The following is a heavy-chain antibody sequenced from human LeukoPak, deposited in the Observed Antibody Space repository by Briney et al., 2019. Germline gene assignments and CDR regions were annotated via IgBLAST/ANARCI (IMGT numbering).Heavy chain of an antibody. D-gene: IGHD3-3*01. CDR1: GGSISSYY. J-gene: IGHJ4*02. CDR3: ARAVDTTWRYFDY. V-gene: IGHV4-4*07. Sequence: SETLSLTCTVSGGSISSYYWSWIRQPAGKGLEWIRRISTSGSTNYKSPLKSRVTMSVDTSKNQFSLNLTSVTAADTAMYYCARAVDTTWRYFDYWGQGTLVTVSS. CDR2: ISTSGST.